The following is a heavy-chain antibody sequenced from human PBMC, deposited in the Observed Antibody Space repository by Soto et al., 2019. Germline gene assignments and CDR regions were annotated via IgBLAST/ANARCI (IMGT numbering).Heavy chain of an antibody. CDR1: GFTFSNYW. CDR3: ARGTSFDFDDIAYCAH. CDR2: IKQDGREK. Sequence: EVQLVESGGGLVQPGGSLRLSCAASGFTFSNYWMSWVRQAPGKGLEWVASIKQDGREKYYVDSVKGRFTISRDNTKNSLYLEMNSLRAEDTAMYYCARGTSFDFDDIAYCAHWGQGTLVTVSS. V-gene: IGHV3-7*03. D-gene: IGHD2-15*01. J-gene: IGHJ4*02.